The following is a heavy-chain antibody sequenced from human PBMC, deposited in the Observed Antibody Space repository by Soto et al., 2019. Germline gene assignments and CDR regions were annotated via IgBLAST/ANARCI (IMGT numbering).Heavy chain of an antibody. Sequence: QVQLVESGGGVVQPGGSLRLSCVASGFTLRTSGMHWVRQAPSKGLEWVAVISHDGSNQFYADSVKGRFTISRDNSKNMLYLQMTSLRADDSAVYFCAKDSSAAFDYWGQGTVVTVSS. CDR3: AKDSSAAFDY. V-gene: IGHV3-30*18. J-gene: IGHJ4*02. CDR1: GFTLRTSG. D-gene: IGHD6-25*01. CDR2: ISHDGSNQ.